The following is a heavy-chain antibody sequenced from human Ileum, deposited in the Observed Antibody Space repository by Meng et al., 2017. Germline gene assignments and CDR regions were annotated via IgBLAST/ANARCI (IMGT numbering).Heavy chain of an antibody. D-gene: IGHD3-16*02. CDR3: ATAGAYRFDY. V-gene: IGHV3-74*01. Sequence: DVHPGESGGGLFQPGGSLRLSCAASGFTFSSYWIHWVRQAPGQGLVWVSRINADGSTIDYADSVKGRFTISRDNAKNTLYLQMNSLRAEDTAVYYCATAGAYRFDYWGQGTLVTVSS. CDR1: GFTFSSYW. CDR2: INADGSTI. J-gene: IGHJ4*02.